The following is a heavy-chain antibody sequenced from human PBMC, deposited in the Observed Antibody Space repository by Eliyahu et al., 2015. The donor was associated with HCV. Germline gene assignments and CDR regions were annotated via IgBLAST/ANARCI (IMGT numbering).Heavy chain of an antibody. D-gene: IGHD3-10*01. V-gene: IGHV3-74*01. J-gene: IGHJ3*02. CDR2: INQYGWAT. CDR1: XFTFXVFW. CDR3: ARDRGSPDSFDI. Sequence: EVQLVEPGGGLVQPGGSLRLXCEASXFTFXVFWMHWVRQVPGKGLVWVAHINQYGWATVYADSVKGRFTISRDNAKSTLYLQMNSLTAEDMAIYYCARDRGSPDSFDIWGQGTVVTVSS.